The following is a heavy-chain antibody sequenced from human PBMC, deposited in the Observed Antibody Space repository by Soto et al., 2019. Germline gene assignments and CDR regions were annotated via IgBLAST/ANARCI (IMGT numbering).Heavy chain of an antibody. V-gene: IGHV1-2*04. Sequence: QVQLLQSGAEVEKSGASVKVSCKASGYSFTAYYIHWVRQAPGQGLEWMGWINPDSGGTDYAQKFEGWVTFTRDTSIDTVYMELTRLKSNDTAVYYCARAVGSDGSSWYRGGYDSWGQGTQVTVSS. J-gene: IGHJ4*02. D-gene: IGHD1-26*01. CDR1: GYSFTAYY. CDR3: ARAVGSDGSSWYRGGYDS. CDR2: INPDSGGT.